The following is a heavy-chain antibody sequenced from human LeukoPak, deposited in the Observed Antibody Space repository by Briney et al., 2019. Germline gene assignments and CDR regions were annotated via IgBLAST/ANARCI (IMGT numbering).Heavy chain of an antibody. J-gene: IGHJ4*02. Sequence: TPSETLSLTCAVSGYSISSGYYWGWIRQPPGKGLEWIGSIYHSGSTYYNPSLKSRVTISVGTSKNQFSLKLSSVTAADTAVYYCVSSRDGYTRTGFDYWGQGTLVTVSS. CDR2: IYHSGST. CDR3: VSSRDGYTRTGFDY. CDR1: GYSISSGYY. D-gene: IGHD5-24*01. V-gene: IGHV4-38-2*01.